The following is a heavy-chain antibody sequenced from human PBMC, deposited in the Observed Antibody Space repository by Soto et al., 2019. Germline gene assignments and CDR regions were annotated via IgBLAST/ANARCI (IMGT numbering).Heavy chain of an antibody. J-gene: IGHJ4*02. Sequence: GESLKISCAASGFTFSSYAMSWVRQAPGKGLEWVSAISGSGGSTYYADSVKGRFTISRDNSKNTLYLQMNSLRAEDTAVYYCAKDRGSFYFDYWGQGTLVTVSS. CDR3: AKDRGSFYFDY. V-gene: IGHV3-23*01. CDR1: GFTFSSYA. CDR2: ISGSGGST. D-gene: IGHD3-10*01.